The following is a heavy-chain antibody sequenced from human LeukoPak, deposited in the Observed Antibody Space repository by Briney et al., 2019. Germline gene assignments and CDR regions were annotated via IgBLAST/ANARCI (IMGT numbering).Heavy chain of an antibody. CDR1: GGSFSGYY. J-gene: IGHJ5*02. CDR2: IDWDDDK. D-gene: IGHD2-2*01. Sequence: TLSLTCAVYGGSFSGYYWSWIRQPPGKALEWLARIDWDDDKYYSTSLKTRLTISKDTSKNQVALTMTNMDPVDTATYYCARVVVPAIVDPWGQGTLVTVSS. V-gene: IGHV2-70*11. CDR3: ARVVVPAIVDP.